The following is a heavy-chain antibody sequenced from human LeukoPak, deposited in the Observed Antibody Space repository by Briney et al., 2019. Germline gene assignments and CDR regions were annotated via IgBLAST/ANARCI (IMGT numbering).Heavy chain of an antibody. J-gene: IGHJ5*02. V-gene: IGHV1-2*02. D-gene: IGHD3-3*01. CDR1: GYTFTSYG. CDR2: INPNSGGT. Sequence: GASVKVSCKASGYTFTSYGISWVRQAPGQGLEWMGWINPNSGGTNYAQKFQGRVTLTRDTSISTAYMELSRLRSDDTAVYYCARSARFLEWQGSNWFDPWGQGTLVTVSS. CDR3: ARSARFLEWQGSNWFDP.